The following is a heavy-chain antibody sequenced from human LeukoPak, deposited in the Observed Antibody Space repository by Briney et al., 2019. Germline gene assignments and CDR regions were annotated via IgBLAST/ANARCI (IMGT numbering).Heavy chain of an antibody. V-gene: IGHV3-48*03. CDR1: GFTFRSYE. Sequence: HPGGSLRLSCEDSGFTFRSYEMNWVRQAPGKGLEWIAYLSSSGSAFSYADSVKGRFTISRDNSKKTLYLQMNSLRAEDTAVYFCAKGSKAVLFTRDRYMDVWGKGTTVTISS. CDR2: LSSSGSAF. J-gene: IGHJ6*03. CDR3: AKGSKAVLFTRDRYMDV. D-gene: IGHD6-19*01.